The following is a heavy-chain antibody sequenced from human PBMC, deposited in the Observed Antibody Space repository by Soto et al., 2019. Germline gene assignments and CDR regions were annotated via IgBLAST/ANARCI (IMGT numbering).Heavy chain of an antibody. D-gene: IGHD2-15*01. CDR1: GYTFTSYA. V-gene: IGHV1-3*01. CDR3: ARDRDEGGSGGSCPAY. J-gene: IGHJ4*02. CDR2: INAGNGNT. Sequence: ASVKVSCKASGYTFTSYAMHWVRQAPGQRLEWMGWINAGNGNTKYSQKFQGRVTITRDTSAGTAYMGLGSLGSEDTAVYYCARDRDEGGSGGSCPAYWGQGTLVTVSS.